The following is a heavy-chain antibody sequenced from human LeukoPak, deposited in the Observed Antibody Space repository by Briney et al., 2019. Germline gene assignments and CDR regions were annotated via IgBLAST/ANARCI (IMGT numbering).Heavy chain of an antibody. J-gene: IGHJ6*02. CDR3: ARGSSAVTTYSYYYYGMDV. V-gene: IGHV3-48*02. CDR2: ISSSNSII. Sequence: GGSLRLSCAASGFTFSSYGMHWVRQAPGKGLEWVSYISSSNSIIYYADSVKGRFTISRDSAKNSLYLQMNSLRDEDTGVYYCARGSSAVTTYSYYYYGMDVWGQGTTVTVSS. D-gene: IGHD4-17*01. CDR1: GFTFSSYG.